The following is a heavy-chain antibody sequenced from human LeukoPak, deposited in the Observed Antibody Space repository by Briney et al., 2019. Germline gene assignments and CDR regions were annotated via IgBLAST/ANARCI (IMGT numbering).Heavy chain of an antibody. Sequence: GGSLRLSCAASGFTFSSYSMNWVRQAPGKGLEWVSSISSSSSYIYYADSVKGRFTISRDNAKNSLYLQMNSLRAEDTAVYYCASESYGSGRYYRQNWFDPWGQGTLVTVSS. J-gene: IGHJ5*02. CDR2: ISSSSSYI. CDR1: GFTFSSYS. D-gene: IGHD3-10*01. CDR3: ASESYGSGRYYRQNWFDP. V-gene: IGHV3-21*01.